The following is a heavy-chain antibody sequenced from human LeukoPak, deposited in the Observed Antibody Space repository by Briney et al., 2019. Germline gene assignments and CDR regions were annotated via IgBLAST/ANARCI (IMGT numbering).Heavy chain of an antibody. D-gene: IGHD3-3*01. Sequence: SVKVSCKASGGTFSSYAISWVRQAPGQGLEWMGRIIPILGIANYAQKFQGRVTITTDESTSTAYMELSSLRSEGTAVYYCARDQYDYDFWSGPTEGAAHYYYYMDVWGKGTTVTVSS. J-gene: IGHJ6*03. V-gene: IGHV1-69*04. CDR2: IIPILGIA. CDR3: ARDQYDYDFWSGPTEGAAHYYYYMDV. CDR1: GGTFSSYA.